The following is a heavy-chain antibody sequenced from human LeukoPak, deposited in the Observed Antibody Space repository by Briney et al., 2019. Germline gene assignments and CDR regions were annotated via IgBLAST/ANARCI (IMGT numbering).Heavy chain of an antibody. Sequence: SGPTLVNPTQTLTLICTFSGFSLSTSGMCVSWIRQPPGKALEWLARIDWDDDKYYSTSLKTRLTISKDTSKNQVVLTMTNMDPVDTATYYCARIRVRYCSSTSCYAGGPFGMDVWGQGTAVTVSS. CDR1: GFSLSTSGMC. V-gene: IGHV2-70*11. D-gene: IGHD2-2*01. J-gene: IGHJ6*02. CDR3: ARIRVRYCSSTSCYAGGPFGMDV. CDR2: IDWDDDK.